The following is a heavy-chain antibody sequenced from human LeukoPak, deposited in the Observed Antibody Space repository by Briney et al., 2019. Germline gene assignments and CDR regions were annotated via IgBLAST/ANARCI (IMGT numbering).Heavy chain of an antibody. Sequence: GGSLRLSCAASGFTFSSYAMSWVRQAPGKGLEWVSSISSSSSYIYYADSVKGRFTISRDNAKNSLYLQMNSLRAEDTAVYYCARDPRYSGSSGAHDYWGQGTLVTVSS. V-gene: IGHV3-21*01. CDR1: GFTFSSYA. CDR3: ARDPRYSGSSGAHDY. J-gene: IGHJ4*02. CDR2: ISSSSSYI. D-gene: IGHD1-26*01.